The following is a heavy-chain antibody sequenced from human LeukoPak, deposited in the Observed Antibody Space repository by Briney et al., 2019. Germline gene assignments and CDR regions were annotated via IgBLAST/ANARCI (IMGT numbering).Heavy chain of an antibody. CDR1: GYSFTTYW. CDR2: IYPGDSDT. CDR3: TRQELGGSFDY. V-gene: IGHV5-51*01. D-gene: IGHD1-26*01. J-gene: IGHJ4*02. Sequence: GESLKISCKGSGYSFTTYWIGWVRQRPGKGLEWMGIIYPGDSDTRYSPSFQGQVTLSADKSISAAYLQWNSLKASDTAMYYCTRQELGGSFDYWGQGTLVSVSS.